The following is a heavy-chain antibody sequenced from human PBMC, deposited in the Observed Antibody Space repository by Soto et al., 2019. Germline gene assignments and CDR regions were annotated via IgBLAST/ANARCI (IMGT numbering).Heavy chain of an antibody. Sequence: SVNVSCKSSGGTFSSFINYPINWVRQAPGQGLEWMGGIVPNVGTVNYAQKFRGKVTITADKSTGTAYMELSSLRSEDTALYYCARRDTSGFLRYFDNWGQGTQVTVSS. J-gene: IGHJ4*02. CDR3: ARRDTSGFLRYFDN. V-gene: IGHV1-69*06. CDR1: GGTFSSFINYP. CDR2: IVPNVGTV. D-gene: IGHD3-3*01.